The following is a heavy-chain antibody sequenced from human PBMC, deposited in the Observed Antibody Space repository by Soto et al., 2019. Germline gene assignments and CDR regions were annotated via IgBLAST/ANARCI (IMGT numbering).Heavy chain of an antibody. V-gene: IGHV4-34*02. J-gene: IGHJ4*02. CDR1: GGSLSGSF. CDR2: INHSGGT. D-gene: IGHD5-12*01. Sequence: QVQLQQWGAGLLKPSESLSLTCAVSGGSLSGSFWSWIRQPPGKGLEWIGEINHSGGTTYNPSLKSRVTISVDTSTNQFSLKLSSVTAADTAVYYCAREKWLLGSHFFDSWGQGTLVTVSS. CDR3: AREKWLLGSHFFDS.